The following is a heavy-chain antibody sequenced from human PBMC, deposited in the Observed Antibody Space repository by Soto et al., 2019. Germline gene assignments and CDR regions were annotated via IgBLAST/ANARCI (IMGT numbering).Heavy chain of an antibody. CDR1: GYTFANYG. D-gene: IGHD6-25*01. CDR3: ARDARTASHGSYAYFDY. Sequence: QVQLVQSGAEVKKPGASVKVSCKASGYTFANYGISWVRRAPGQGLEWMAWISAYNGNTNHAQKLQGRVTLTTDSSTSPASFDLSSLRPDDTAVYYCARDARTASHGSYAYFDYWGQGTLVTVSS. V-gene: IGHV1-18*01. CDR2: ISAYNGNT. J-gene: IGHJ4*02.